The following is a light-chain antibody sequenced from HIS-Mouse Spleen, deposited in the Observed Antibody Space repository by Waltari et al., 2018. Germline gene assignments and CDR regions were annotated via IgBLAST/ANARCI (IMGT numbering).Light chain of an antibody. CDR1: SGSIASND. V-gene: IGLV6-57*02. CDR2: EDN. CDR3: QSYDSSNWV. J-gene: IGLJ3*02. Sequence: NFMLTQPHSVSESPGKTVTISCTGSSGSIASNDVQRYQQRPGSAPTTVIYEDNQRPSGVPDRFSGSIDSSSNSASLTISGLKTEDEADYYCQSYDSSNWVFGGGTKLTVL.